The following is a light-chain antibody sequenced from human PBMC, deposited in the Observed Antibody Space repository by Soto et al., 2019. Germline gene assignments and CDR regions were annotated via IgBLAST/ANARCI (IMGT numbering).Light chain of an antibody. V-gene: IGLV2-14*01. CDR2: EVS. J-gene: IGLJ1*01. CDR1: SSDVGGYNY. CDR3: SSYTSNTTRGLFV. Sequence: QSALTQPASVSGSPGQSITISCTGTSSDVGGYNYVSWYQQHPGKAPKLMIYEVSNRPSGVSNRFSGSKSGNTASLTISGLQAEDEADYYCSSYTSNTTRGLFVFGTGTKLTVL.